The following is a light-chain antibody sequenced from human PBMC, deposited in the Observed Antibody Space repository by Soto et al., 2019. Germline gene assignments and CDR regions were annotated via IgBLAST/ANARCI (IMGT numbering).Light chain of an antibody. CDR3: QQYGSSPGFT. CDR2: GAS. J-gene: IGKJ3*01. Sequence: EIVLTQSPGTLSLSPGERATLSCRASQSVSSSYLAWYQQKPGQAPRLLIYGASSRAPGIPDRFSGSGCGTDFTLTISSLEPEDFEVSYCQQYGSSPGFTFGPGTKVDIK. V-gene: IGKV3-20*01. CDR1: QSVSSSY.